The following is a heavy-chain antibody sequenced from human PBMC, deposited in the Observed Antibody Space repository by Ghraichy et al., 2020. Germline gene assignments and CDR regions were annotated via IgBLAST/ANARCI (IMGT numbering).Heavy chain of an antibody. V-gene: IGHV3-48*02. CDR2: ISSSSSTI. CDR1: GFTFSSYS. J-gene: IGHJ5*02. CDR3: AREWYCSSTSCSEVNWFDP. Sequence: GGSLRLSCAASGFTFSSYSMNWVRQAPGKGLEWVSYISSSSSTIYYADSVKGRFTISRDNAKNSLYLQMNSLRDEDTSVYYCAREWYCSSTSCSEVNWFDPWGQGTLVTVSS. D-gene: IGHD2-2*01.